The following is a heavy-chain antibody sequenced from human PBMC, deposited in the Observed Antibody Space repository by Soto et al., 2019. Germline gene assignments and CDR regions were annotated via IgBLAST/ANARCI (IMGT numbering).Heavy chain of an antibody. CDR1: GGTFSSYA. D-gene: IGHD3-3*01. V-gene: IGHV1-69*13. CDR3: ATTTITIFGVVIGHSDY. CDR2: IIPIFGTA. Sequence: GSSVKVSCKASGGTFSSYAISWVRQAPGQGLEWMGGIIPIFGTANYAQKFQGRVTITADESTSTAYMELSSLRSDDTAVYYCATTTITIFGVVIGHSDYWGQGTLVTVSS. J-gene: IGHJ4*02.